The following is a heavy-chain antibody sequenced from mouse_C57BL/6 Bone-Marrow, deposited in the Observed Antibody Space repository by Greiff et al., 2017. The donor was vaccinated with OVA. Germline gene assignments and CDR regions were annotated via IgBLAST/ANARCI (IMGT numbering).Heavy chain of an antibody. V-gene: IGHV1-62-2*01. Sequence: VQLVESGAELVKPGASVKLSCKASGYTFTEYTIHWVKQRSGQGLEWIGWFYPGSGSIKYNEKFKDKATLTADKSSSTVYMELSRLTSEDSAVYFCARSPLYDGYYRGFAYWGQGTLVTVSA. CDR1: GYTFTEYT. CDR3: ARSPLYDGYYRGFAY. CDR2: FYPGSGSI. D-gene: IGHD2-3*01. J-gene: IGHJ3*01.